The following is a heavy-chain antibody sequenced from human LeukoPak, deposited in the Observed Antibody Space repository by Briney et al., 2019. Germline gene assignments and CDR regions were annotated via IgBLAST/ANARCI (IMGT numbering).Heavy chain of an antibody. CDR3: ASQRGVWNGLYYYYYMDV. V-gene: IGHV4-30-4*08. J-gene: IGHJ6*03. CDR1: GGSISSGDYY. CDR2: IYYSGST. Sequence: SETLSLTCTVSGGSISSGDYYWSWIRQPPGKGLEWIGYIYYSGSTYYNPSLKSRVTISVDTSKNQFSLKLSSVTAADTAVYYCASQRGVWNGLYYYYYMDVWGKGTTVTVSS. D-gene: IGHD3-10*01.